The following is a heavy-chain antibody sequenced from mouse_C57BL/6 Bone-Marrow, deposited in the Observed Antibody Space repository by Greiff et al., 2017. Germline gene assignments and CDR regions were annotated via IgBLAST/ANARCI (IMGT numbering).Heavy chain of an antibody. V-gene: IGHV14-4*01. Sequence: VQLQQSGAELVRPGASVKLSCTASGFNIKDDYMHWVKQRPEQGLEWIGWIDPENGDTEYASKFQGKATITADTSSNPAYLQLSSLTSEDTAVYYCTRGGLGLYYFDYWGQGTTLTVSS. CDR3: TRGGLGLYYFDY. D-gene: IGHD4-1*01. CDR1: GFNIKDDY. J-gene: IGHJ2*01. CDR2: IDPENGDT.